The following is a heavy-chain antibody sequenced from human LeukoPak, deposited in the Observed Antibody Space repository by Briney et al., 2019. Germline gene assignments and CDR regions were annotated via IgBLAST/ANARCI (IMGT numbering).Heavy chain of an antibody. J-gene: IGHJ6*03. Sequence: ASVKVSCKASGYTFTGYYMHWVRQAPGQGLEWMGWINPKSGGTNEAQKFHDRVTMTRDTSIRTAYMELSRLRSDDTAVYYCARDEARIAAAGAGDEGYYYYYMDVWGKGTTVTVSS. CDR2: INPKSGGT. V-gene: IGHV1-2*02. D-gene: IGHD6-13*01. CDR3: ARDEARIAAAGAGDEGYYYYYMDV. CDR1: GYTFTGYY.